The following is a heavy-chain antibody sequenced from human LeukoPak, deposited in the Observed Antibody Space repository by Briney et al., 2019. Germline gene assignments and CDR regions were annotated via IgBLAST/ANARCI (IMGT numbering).Heavy chain of an antibody. CDR2: IYPSGNT. CDR3: ARVHYDFWCGYDVNWFDP. V-gene: IGHV4-61*02. CDR1: GGSMRTGLYY. Sequence: RASETLSLTCAVCGGSMRTGLYYWNWIRQPAGKGLEWIGRIYPSGNTNYNPSLESRVTISVDTAKNQFSLKLISVTAADTALYYCARVHYDFWCGYDVNWFDPWGQGTLVTVSS. D-gene: IGHD3-3*01. J-gene: IGHJ5*02.